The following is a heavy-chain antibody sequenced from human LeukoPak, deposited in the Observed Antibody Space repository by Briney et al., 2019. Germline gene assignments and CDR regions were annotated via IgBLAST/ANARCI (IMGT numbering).Heavy chain of an antibody. CDR1: GGTFSSYA. J-gene: IGHJ6*03. CDR2: IIPIFGTA. D-gene: IGHD3-10*02. V-gene: IGHV1-69*13. Sequence: ASVKVSCKASGGTFSSYAISWVRQAPGQGLEWMGGIIPIFGTANYAQKFQGRVTMTADESTSTAYMELSSLRSEDTAVYYCASPAGVNYDVGKNYYYYYMDVWGKGTTVTVSS. CDR3: ASPAGVNYDVGKNYYYYYMDV.